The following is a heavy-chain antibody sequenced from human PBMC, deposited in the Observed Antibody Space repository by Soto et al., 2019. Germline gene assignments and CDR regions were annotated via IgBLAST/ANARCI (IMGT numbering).Heavy chain of an antibody. CDR1: GFIFDDFA. CDR3: TKVGGLYDFWSGPLHFDL. J-gene: IGHJ4*02. CDR2: ISWNSDSI. V-gene: IGHV3-9*01. Sequence: EAQLVESGGGLVQPGRSLRLSCVGSGFIFDDFAIHWVRQAPGKGLEWVSGISWNSDSIGYADSVKGRFTISRDNAKNALYLQMNSLRVEDTALYYCTKVGGLYDFWSGPLHFDLWGQGTLLTVSS. D-gene: IGHD3-3*01.